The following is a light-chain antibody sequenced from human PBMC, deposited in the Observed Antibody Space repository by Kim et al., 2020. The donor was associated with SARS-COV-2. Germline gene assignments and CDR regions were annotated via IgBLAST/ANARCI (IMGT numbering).Light chain of an antibody. Sequence: SPGESATLSCRASQSVTSHLAWYQQRPGQAPRLLIYGASIRATGIPDRFSGSGSGTEFTLTISSLQPEDFALNYCQQYNRWPPYIFGQGTKLEI. CDR2: GAS. J-gene: IGKJ2*01. V-gene: IGKV3-15*01. CDR3: QQYNRWPPYI. CDR1: QSVTSH.